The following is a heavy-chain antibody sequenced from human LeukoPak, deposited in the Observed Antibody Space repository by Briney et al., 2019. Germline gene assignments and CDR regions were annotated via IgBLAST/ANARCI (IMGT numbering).Heavy chain of an antibody. J-gene: IGHJ4*02. V-gene: IGHV1-2*02. CDR2: INPNSGGT. D-gene: IGHD4-17*01. CDR3: ARDNGDYWFDY. CDR1: GYTFTGYY. Sequence: GSSVKVSCKASGYTFTGYYMHWVRQAPGQGLEWMGWINPNSGGTNYAQKFQGRVTMTRDTSISTAYMELTRLRSDDTAVYYCARDNGDYWFDYWGQGTLVTVSS.